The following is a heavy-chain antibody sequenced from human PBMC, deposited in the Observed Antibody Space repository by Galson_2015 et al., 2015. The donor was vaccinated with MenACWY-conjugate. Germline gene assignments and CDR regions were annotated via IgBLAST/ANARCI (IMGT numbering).Heavy chain of an antibody. CDR3: ARGIAIDIVVVPAAILFGP. CDR2: IYYSGST. V-gene: IGHV4-39*07. Sequence: SETLSLTCTVSGGSISSSSYYWGWIRQPPGKGLEWIGSIYYSGSTYYNPSLKSRVTISVDTSKNQFSQKLSSVTAADTAVYYCARGIAIDIVVVPAAILFGPWGQGTLVTVSS. J-gene: IGHJ5*02. CDR1: GGSISSSSYY. D-gene: IGHD2-2*01.